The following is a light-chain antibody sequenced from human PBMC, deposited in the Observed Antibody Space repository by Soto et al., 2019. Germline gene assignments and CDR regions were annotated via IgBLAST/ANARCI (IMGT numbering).Light chain of an antibody. Sequence: EKVMTQSPATLSVYRRERATLXXRASQSVSSNVAWYQQIPGQTPRXLIYGASTRATGIPVRFSGSGSGTEFTLTISSLQSEDFAVYYCHQYDDGPYTFGQGTKVDIK. V-gene: IGKV3-15*01. CDR1: QSVSSN. CDR3: HQYDDGPYT. CDR2: GAS. J-gene: IGKJ2*01.